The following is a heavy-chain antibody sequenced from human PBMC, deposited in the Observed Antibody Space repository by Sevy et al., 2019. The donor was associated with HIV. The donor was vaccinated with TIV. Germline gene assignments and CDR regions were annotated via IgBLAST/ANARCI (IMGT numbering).Heavy chain of an antibody. Sequence: GGSLRLSCAASGFTFSTYGMQWVRQAPGKGLEWVAFVRFDGTIKYYTDSVKGRLTISRDNSKNTLYLQMNSLRAEDTDVYFCGNELHIVVVPAGMDYYYGMDVWGQGTTVTVSS. D-gene: IGHD2-2*01. CDR1: GFTFSTYG. V-gene: IGHV3-30*02. J-gene: IGHJ6*02. CDR3: GNELHIVVVPAGMDYYYGMDV. CDR2: VRFDGTIK.